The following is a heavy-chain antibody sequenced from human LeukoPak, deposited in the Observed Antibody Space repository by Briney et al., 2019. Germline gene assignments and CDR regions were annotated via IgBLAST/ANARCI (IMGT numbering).Heavy chain of an antibody. CDR2: ISDSGDTT. J-gene: IGHJ4*02. CDR3: ASHGGSYYVLDY. V-gene: IGHV3-23*01. CDR1: GFAFSSQA. D-gene: IGHD1-26*01. Sequence: GGSLRLSCAASGFAFSSQAMGWVRQAPGKGLEWVSVISDSGDTTYYADSVKGRFTISRDNSKNTLYLQMNSLRAEDTAVYYCASHGGSYYVLDYWGQGTLVTVSS.